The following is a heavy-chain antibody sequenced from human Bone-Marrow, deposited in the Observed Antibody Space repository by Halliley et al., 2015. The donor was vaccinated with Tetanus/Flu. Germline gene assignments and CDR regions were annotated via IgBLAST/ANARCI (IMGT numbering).Heavy chain of an antibody. CDR3: ARDQHFYSLDPRGYFFDS. J-gene: IGHJ4*02. V-gene: IGHV3-30-3*01. CDR2: SYAGDTK. Sequence: SYAGDTKYYAVSVKGRFSISRDNSKNTVFLQMNSLRPEDTAVYYCARDQHFYSLDPRGYFFDSWGQGTLVTISS. D-gene: IGHD1-26*01.